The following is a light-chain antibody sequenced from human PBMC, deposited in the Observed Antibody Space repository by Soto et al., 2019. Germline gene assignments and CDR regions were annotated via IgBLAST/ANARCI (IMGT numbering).Light chain of an antibody. V-gene: IGLV1-40*01. CDR2: GNS. J-gene: IGLJ1*01. Sequence: QSVLTQPPSVSGAPGQRVTISCTGRSSNIGAGYDVNWYQQLPGKAPKVLISGNSNRPSGVPDRFSGSKSGTSASLALTGLQAEDEADYYCQSYDSSLNDYVFGTGTKLTVL. CDR1: SSNIGAGYD. CDR3: QSYDSSLNDYV.